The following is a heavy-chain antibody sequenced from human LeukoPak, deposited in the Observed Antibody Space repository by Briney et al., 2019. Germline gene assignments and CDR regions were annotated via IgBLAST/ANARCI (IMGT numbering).Heavy chain of an antibody. CDR3: ARVYCSGGSCHSALDY. J-gene: IGHJ4*02. V-gene: IGHV3-74*01. D-gene: IGHD2-15*01. Sequence: GGSLRLSCAASGFTFSSYGMHWVRQAPGKGLVWVSRINTDGSSTSYADSVKGRFTISRDNAKNTLYLQMNSLRAEDTAVYYCARVYCSGGSCHSALDYWGQGTLVTVSS. CDR1: GFTFSSYG. CDR2: INTDGSST.